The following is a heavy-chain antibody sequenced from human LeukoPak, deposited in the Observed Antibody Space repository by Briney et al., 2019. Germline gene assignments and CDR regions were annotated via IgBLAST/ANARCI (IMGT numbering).Heavy chain of an antibody. CDR2: IYSGGDT. CDR1: GFGVSSNY. D-gene: IGHD6-13*01. V-gene: IGHV3-66*01. Sequence: PGGSLRLSCAASGFGVSSNYMNWVRQAPGKGLEWVSMIYSGGDTHYADSVKGRFTISRDNSKNTLYLQMNSLRAEDTAVYYCARSSSWVFDYWGQGTLVTVSS. CDR3: ARSSSWVFDY. J-gene: IGHJ4*02.